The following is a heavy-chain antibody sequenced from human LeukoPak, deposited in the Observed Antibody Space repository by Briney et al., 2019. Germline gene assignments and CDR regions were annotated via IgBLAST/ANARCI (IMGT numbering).Heavy chain of an antibody. V-gene: IGHV1-2*02. D-gene: IGHD3-22*01. CDR1: GYTFTGYY. CDR2: INPNSGGT. CDR3: ARVNYYDSSGYYADFDY. Sequence: ASVKVSCKASGYTFTGYYMHWVRQAPGQGLEWMGWINPNSGGTNYAQKFQGRVTMTRDTSISTAYMELSRLRSDDTAGYYCARVNYYDSSGYYADFDYWGQGTLVTVSS. J-gene: IGHJ4*02.